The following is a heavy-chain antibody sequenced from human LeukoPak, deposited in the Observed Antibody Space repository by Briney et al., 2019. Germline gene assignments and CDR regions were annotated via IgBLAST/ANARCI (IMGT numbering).Heavy chain of an antibody. CDR3: AKGPSSWYGGEAFDI. J-gene: IGHJ3*02. CDR1: GFTFSSYG. CDR2: ISYDGSNK. V-gene: IGHV3-30*18. D-gene: IGHD6-13*01. Sequence: PGGSLRLSCAASGFTFSSYGMHWVRQAPGKGLEGVAGISYDGSNKYYADSVKGRFTISRDNSKNTLYLQMNSLRAEDTAVYYCAKGPSSWYGGEAFDIWGQGTMVTVSS.